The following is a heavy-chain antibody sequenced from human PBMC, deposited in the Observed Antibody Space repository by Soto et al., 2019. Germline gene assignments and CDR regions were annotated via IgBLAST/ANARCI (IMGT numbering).Heavy chain of an antibody. Sequence: QLQLVQSGAEAKKPGASVKVSCKASGYTFPTSTISWVRQAPGQGLEWMGWIKAYSGNTNYAQKLQGRVTMTTDTSTTTADMELRSLTTDATAIYYCAIADYGDDDYWGQGTRVTVSS. V-gene: IGHV1-18*01. CDR2: IKAYSGNT. CDR3: AIADYGDDDY. J-gene: IGHJ4*02. D-gene: IGHD4-17*01. CDR1: GYTFPTST.